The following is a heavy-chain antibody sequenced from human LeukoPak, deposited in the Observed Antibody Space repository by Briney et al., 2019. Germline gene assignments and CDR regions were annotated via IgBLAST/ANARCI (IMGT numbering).Heavy chain of an antibody. V-gene: IGHV3-7*01. CDR3: ARGTYYAPTGAFDI. J-gene: IGHJ3*02. CDR1: GFTFSSYW. CDR2: IKQDGSEK. Sequence: PGGSLRLSCAASGFTFSSYWMSWVRQAPGKGLEWVANIKQDGSEKYYVDSVKGRFTISRDNAKNSLYLQMNSLRAEDTAVYYCARGTYYAPTGAFDIWGQGTMVTVSS. D-gene: IGHD2/OR15-2a*01.